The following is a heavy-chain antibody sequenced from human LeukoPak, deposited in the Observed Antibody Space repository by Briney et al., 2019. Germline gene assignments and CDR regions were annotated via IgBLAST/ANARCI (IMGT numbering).Heavy chain of an antibody. V-gene: IGHV3-30*18. CDR1: GFTFSSYA. J-gene: IGHJ6*02. CDR2: ISYDGSNK. D-gene: IGHD1-1*01. Sequence: GRSLRLSCAASGFTFSSYAMHWVRQAPGKGLEWVAVISYDGSNKYYADSVKGRFTISRDNSKNTLYLQMNSLRAEDTAVYYCAKTVQRYHGYYYGMDVWGQGTTVTVSS. CDR3: AKTVQRYHGYYYGMDV.